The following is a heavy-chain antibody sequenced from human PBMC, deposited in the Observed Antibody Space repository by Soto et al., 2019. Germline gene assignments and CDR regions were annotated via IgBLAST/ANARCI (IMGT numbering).Heavy chain of an antibody. D-gene: IGHD5-12*01. CDR1: GGSMSSSSYY. V-gene: IGHV4-39*01. Sequence: PSXTLSLTCTVSGGSMSSSSYYWCWIRQPPGKVLEWIGSIYYSGSTYYNPSLKSRVTISVDTSKNQFSLKLSSVTAADMAVYYCARHYVDIVATDPGQDYWGQGTLVTVSS. CDR3: ARHYVDIVATDPGQDY. J-gene: IGHJ4*02. CDR2: IYYSGST.